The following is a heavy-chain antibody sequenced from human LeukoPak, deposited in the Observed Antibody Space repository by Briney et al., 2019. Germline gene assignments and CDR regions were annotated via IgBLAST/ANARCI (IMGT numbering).Heavy chain of an antibody. D-gene: IGHD6-13*01. CDR3: ARSIAAAPGRWFDP. V-gene: IGHV4-39*01. CDR1: GGSISSTSYY. CDR2: IFYSGST. J-gene: IGHJ5*02. Sequence: PSETLSLTCTVSGGSISSTSYYWGWIRQPPGKGLEWIGSIFYSGSTYYNPSLKSRVTISVDTSKSQFSLRLSSVTAADTAVYYCARSIAAAPGRWFDPWGQGTLVTVSS.